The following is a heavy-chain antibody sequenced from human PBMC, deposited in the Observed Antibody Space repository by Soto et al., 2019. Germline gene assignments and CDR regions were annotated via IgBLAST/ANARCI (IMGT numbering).Heavy chain of an antibody. V-gene: IGHV3-21*01. CDR1: GFTLSSYS. J-gene: IGHJ4*02. CDR2: ISSSSSYI. CDR3: ARDLAGYCSGGSCYSYFDY. D-gene: IGHD2-15*01. Sequence: GGSLRLSCAASGFTLSSYSMNWVRQAPGKGLEWVSSISSSSSYIYYADSVKGRFTISRDNAKNSLYLQMNSLRAEDTAVYYCARDLAGYCSGGSCYSYFDYWGQGTLVTVSS.